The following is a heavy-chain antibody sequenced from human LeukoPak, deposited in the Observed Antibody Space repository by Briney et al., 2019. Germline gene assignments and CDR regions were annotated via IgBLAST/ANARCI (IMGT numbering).Heavy chain of an antibody. CDR2: ISGSGGST. V-gene: IGHV3-23*01. Sequence: GGSLRLSCAASGFTFSSYAMHWVRQAPGKGLEWVSAISGSGGSTYYADSVKGRFTISRDNSKNTLYLQMNSLRAEDTAVYYCAKDAIVRDTMVRGVTKGYFDYWGQRTLVTVSS. D-gene: IGHD3-10*01. J-gene: IGHJ4*02. CDR1: GFTFSSYA. CDR3: AKDAIVRDTMVRGVTKGYFDY.